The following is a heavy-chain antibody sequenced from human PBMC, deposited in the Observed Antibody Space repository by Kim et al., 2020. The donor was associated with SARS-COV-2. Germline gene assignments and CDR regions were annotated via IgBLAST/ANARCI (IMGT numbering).Heavy chain of an antibody. CDR3: ARRYTSPPGGAFDI. Sequence: PSFQGQVPISADKSISTAYLQWSSLKASDTAMYYCARRYTSPPGGAFDIWGQGTMVTVSS. D-gene: IGHD2-2*02. J-gene: IGHJ3*02. V-gene: IGHV5-51*01.